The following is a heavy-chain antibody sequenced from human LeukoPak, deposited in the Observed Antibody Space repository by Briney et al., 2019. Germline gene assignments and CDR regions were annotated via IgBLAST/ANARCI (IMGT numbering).Heavy chain of an antibody. CDR2: IKTKTDGGTT. Sequence: GGSLRLSCEASGFTFSNAWMSWVRQAPGKGREWVGRIKTKTDGGTTDYAAPVKGRFTISRDDSKTTLYLQMNSLKTEDTAVYYCSAGLPHDYWGQGTLVTVSS. J-gene: IGHJ4*02. CDR1: GFTFSNAW. CDR3: SAGLPHDY. V-gene: IGHV3-15*01. D-gene: IGHD2-21*02.